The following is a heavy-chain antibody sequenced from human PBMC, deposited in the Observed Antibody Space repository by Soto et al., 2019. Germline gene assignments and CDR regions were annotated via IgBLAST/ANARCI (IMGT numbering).Heavy chain of an antibody. CDR1: GYTFTSYG. J-gene: IGHJ3*02. D-gene: IGHD3-3*01. CDR3: ARETYYDFWSGYYRGNSDAFDI. V-gene: IGHV1-18*01. Sequence: ASVKVSCKASGYTFTSYGISWVRQAPGQGLEWMGWISAYNGNTNYAQKLQGRVTMTTDTSTSTACMELRSLRSDDTAVYYCARETYYDFWSGYYRGNSDAFDIWGQGTMVTVSS. CDR2: ISAYNGNT.